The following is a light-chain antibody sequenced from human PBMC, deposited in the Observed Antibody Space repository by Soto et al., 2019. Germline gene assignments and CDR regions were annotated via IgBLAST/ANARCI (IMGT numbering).Light chain of an antibody. V-gene: IGKV3-20*01. CDR3: QQYGSSLT. J-gene: IGKJ1*01. Sequence: EIVLTQSPGTLSLSPGERATLSCRASQSVSSSYLAWYQQKPGQAPRLLIYGASSRATGIPDRFSGSGSGTDFTLTIRRLEAEAFAVYYRQQYGSSLTFGQGTKLDIK. CDR2: GAS. CDR1: QSVSSSY.